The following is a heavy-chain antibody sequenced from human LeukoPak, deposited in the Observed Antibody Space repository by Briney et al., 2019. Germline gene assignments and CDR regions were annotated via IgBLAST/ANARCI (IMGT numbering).Heavy chain of an antibody. CDR2: ISAYNGNT. CDR3: ARDKGPLVGPVAFDI. CDR1: GGTFSSYA. V-gene: IGHV1-18*01. D-gene: IGHD1-26*01. Sequence: ASVKVSCKASGGTFSSYAISWVRQAPGQGLEWMGWISAYNGNTDYAQKLQGRVTMTTDTSTSTAYMELRSLRSDDTAVYYCARDKGPLVGPVAFDIWGQGTMVTVSS. J-gene: IGHJ3*02.